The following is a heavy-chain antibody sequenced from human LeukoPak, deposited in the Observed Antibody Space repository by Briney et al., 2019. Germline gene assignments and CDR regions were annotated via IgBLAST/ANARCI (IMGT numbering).Heavy chain of an antibody. V-gene: IGHV5-51*01. CDR2: IYPGDSDA. Sequence: GESLKISRKVSGYNFNNYWIAWVRQMPGRGLEWMGIIYPGDSDARYSPPFQGQVTITVDTSIRTTYLQWSSLEAADSAVYFCARSRYDYIWGSDKFFDYWGQGTLVTVSS. CDR1: GYNFNNYW. D-gene: IGHD3-16*01. CDR3: ARSRYDYIWGSDKFFDY. J-gene: IGHJ4*02.